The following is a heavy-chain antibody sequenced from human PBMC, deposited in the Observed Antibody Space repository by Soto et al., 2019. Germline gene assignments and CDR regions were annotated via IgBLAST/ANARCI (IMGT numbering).Heavy chain of an antibody. J-gene: IGHJ6*02. CDR2: IYHSGST. Sequence: SETLSLTCAVSGGSISSSNWWGWVRQPPGKGLEWIGEIYHSGSTNYNPSLKGRVTISVDKSKNQFSLKLSSVTAADTAVYYCATGTGTAYYYYGMDVWGQGNTVT. D-gene: IGHD1-1*01. V-gene: IGHV4-4*02. CDR1: GGSISSSNW. CDR3: ATGTGTAYYYYGMDV.